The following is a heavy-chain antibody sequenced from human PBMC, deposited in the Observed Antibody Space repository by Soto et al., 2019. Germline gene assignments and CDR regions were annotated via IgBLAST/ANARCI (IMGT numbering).Heavy chain of an antibody. CDR3: ATLKGYCSGGSCYSGASYYYYGMDV. V-gene: IGHV1-46*01. J-gene: IGHJ6*02. Sequence: QVQLVQSGAEVKKPGASVKVSCKASGYTFTSYYMHWVRQAPGQGLEWMGIINPSGGSTSYAQKFQGRVTMPRDNSTSTVYMELSSLRSEDTAVYYCATLKGYCSGGSCYSGASYYYYGMDVWGQGTTVTVSS. CDR1: GYTFTSYY. CDR2: INPSGGST. D-gene: IGHD2-15*01.